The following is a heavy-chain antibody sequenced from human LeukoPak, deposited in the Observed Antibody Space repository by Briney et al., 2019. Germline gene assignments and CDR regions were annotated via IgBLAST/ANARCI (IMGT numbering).Heavy chain of an antibody. CDR1: VGTFSSYA. J-gene: IGHJ4*02. CDR3: AKDPRMVVPAAIDY. V-gene: IGHV1-69*13. Sequence: SVKVSCKASVGTFSSYAISWVRQAPGQGLEWMGGIIPIFGTANYAQKFQGRVTITADESTSTAYMQLSSLRSEDTAVYYCAKDPRMVVPAAIDYWGQGTLVTVSS. D-gene: IGHD2-2*01. CDR2: IIPIFGTA.